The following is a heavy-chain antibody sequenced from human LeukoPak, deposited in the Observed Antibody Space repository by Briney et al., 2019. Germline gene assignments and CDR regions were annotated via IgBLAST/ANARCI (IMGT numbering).Heavy chain of an antibody. CDR2: IYYSGST. V-gene: IGHV4-59*01. CDR3: ARSIAVAGYDY. J-gene: IGHJ4*02. CDR1: GGSISSYY. D-gene: IGHD6-19*01. Sequence: SETLSLTCTVSGGSISSYYWSWIRQPPGKGLEWIGFIYYSGSTNYNPSLKSRVTISVDTSKNQFSLKLSSVTAADTAVYYCARSIAVAGYDYWGQGTLVTVSS.